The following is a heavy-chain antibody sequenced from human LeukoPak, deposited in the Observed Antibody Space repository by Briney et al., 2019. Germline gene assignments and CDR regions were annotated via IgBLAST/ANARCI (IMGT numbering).Heavy chain of an antibody. CDR1: GFTFSSYG. J-gene: IGHJ6*02. V-gene: IGHV3-30*18. Sequence: GGSLRLSCAASGFTFSSYGMHCVRQAPGKGLEWVAVISYDGSNKYYADSVKGRFTISRDNSKNTLYLQMNSLRTEDTAVYYCAKDRLSSSGWYSPGGMDVWGQGTTVTVSS. CDR3: AKDRLSSSGWYSPGGMDV. CDR2: ISYDGSNK. D-gene: IGHD6-19*01.